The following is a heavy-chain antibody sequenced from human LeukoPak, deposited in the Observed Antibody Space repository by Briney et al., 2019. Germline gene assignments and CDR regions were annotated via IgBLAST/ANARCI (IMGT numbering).Heavy chain of an antibody. J-gene: IGHJ4*02. CDR2: ISGSGGST. V-gene: IGHV3-23*01. Sequence: GGSLTLSCAASGFTFSSYAMSWVRQAPGKGLEWVSAISGSGGSTYYADSVKGRFTISRDNSKNTLYLQMNSLRAEDTAVYYCAKGPRRWFGELLFFDYWGQGTLVTVSS. CDR1: GFTFSSYA. CDR3: AKGPRRWFGELLFFDY. D-gene: IGHD3-10*01.